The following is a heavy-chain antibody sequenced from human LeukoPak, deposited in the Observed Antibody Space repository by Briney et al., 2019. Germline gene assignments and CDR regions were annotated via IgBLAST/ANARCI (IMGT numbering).Heavy chain of an antibody. D-gene: IGHD6-13*01. J-gene: IGHJ6*04. CDR1: GFTFSSYW. V-gene: IGHV3-7*03. Sequence: GGSLRLSGAASGFTFSSYWMSWVRQAPGKGLEWVANIKQDGSEKYYVDSVKGRFTISRDNAKNSLYLQMNSLRAEDTAVYYCARAYSSSWYLYYYYGMDVWGKGTTVTVSS. CDR2: IKQDGSEK. CDR3: ARAYSSSWYLYYYYGMDV.